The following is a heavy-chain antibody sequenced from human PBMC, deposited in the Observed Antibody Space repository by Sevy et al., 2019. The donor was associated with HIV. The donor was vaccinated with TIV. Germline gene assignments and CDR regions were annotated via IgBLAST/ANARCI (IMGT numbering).Heavy chain of an antibody. D-gene: IGHD4-17*01. CDR2: INHSGST. V-gene: IGHV4-34*01. CDR1: GGSFSGYY. Sequence: SETLSLTCAVYGGSFSGYYWSWIRQPPGKGLEWIGEINHSGSTIYNPSLKSRVTISVDTSKNQFSLKLSSVTAADTAVYYCARGSPTYGDYVSIFYYYGMDVWGQGTTVTVSS. CDR3: ARGSPTYGDYVSIFYYYGMDV. J-gene: IGHJ6*02.